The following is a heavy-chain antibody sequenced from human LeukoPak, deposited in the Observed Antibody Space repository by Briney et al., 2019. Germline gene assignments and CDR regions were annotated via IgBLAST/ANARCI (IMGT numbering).Heavy chain of an antibody. CDR3: ARVRGSYHFDY. CDR1: GFTFSGYS. D-gene: IGHD1-26*01. CDR2: ITSSSSAI. J-gene: IGHJ4*02. V-gene: IGHV3-48*01. Sequence: GGSLRLSCAASGFTFSGYSMNWVRQAPGKGLEWVSYITSSSSAIYYADSVKGRFTISRDNAKNSLYLQMNSLRAEDTAVYYCARVRGSYHFDYWGQGTLVTVSS.